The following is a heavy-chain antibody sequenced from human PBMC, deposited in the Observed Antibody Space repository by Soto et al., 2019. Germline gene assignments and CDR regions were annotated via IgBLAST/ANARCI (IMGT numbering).Heavy chain of an antibody. Sequence: SVKVSCKASGYTFTSYPISWVRQAPGQGLEWMGGIIPIFGTANYAQKFQGRVTITADKSTSTAYMELSSLRSEDTAVYYCARVYYYDSSGYLGGSYYFDYWGQGTLVTVSS. D-gene: IGHD3-22*01. CDR2: IIPIFGTA. CDR3: ARVYYYDSSGYLGGSYYFDY. CDR1: GYTFTSYP. J-gene: IGHJ4*02. V-gene: IGHV1-69*06.